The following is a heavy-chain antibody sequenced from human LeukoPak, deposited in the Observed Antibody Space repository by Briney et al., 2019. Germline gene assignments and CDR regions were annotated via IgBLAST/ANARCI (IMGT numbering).Heavy chain of an antibody. CDR1: GGSISNHY. CDR3: ATGRGWLPDY. V-gene: IGHV4-59*11. D-gene: IGHD5-12*01. J-gene: IGHJ4*02. CDR2: LHYSGNT. Sequence: SETLSLTCTVSGGSISNHYWSWIRQPPGKGLEWIGHLHYSGNTNYNPSLKSRVTISVDTSKTQFSLKLSSVTAADTALYYCATGRGWLPDYWGQGTLVTVSS.